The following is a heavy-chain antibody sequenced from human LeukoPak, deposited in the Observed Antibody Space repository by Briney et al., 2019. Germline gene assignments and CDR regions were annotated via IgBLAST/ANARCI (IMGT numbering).Heavy chain of an antibody. CDR2: IIPMFGTA. CDR1: GGTFSSYA. V-gene: IGHV1-69*13. D-gene: IGHD3-22*01. Sequence: WASVKVSCKASGGTFSSYAISWVRQAPGQGLEWMGGIIPMFGTANYAQKFQGRVTITADESTSTAYMELSSLRSEDTAVYYCARGGDYYDSSGYYYVPIDYWGQGTLVTVSS. CDR3: ARGGDYYDSSGYYYVPIDY. J-gene: IGHJ4*02.